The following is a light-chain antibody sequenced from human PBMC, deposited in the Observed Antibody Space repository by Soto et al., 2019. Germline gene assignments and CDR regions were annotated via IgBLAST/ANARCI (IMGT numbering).Light chain of an antibody. CDR2: EDT. CDR3: QVWDSGSDQLV. Sequence: SYELTQPSSVSVAPGQTARITCGGNNIGFKSVYWYQQRPGQAPVLVVSEDTDRPAGIPERISASNSGNTATLTISGVEGGDEADYYCQVWDSGSDQLVFGGGTKVTVL. V-gene: IGLV3-21*02. J-gene: IGLJ2*01. CDR1: NIGFKS.